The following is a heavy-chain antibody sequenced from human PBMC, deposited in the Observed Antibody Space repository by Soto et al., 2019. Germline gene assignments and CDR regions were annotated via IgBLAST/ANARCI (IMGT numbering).Heavy chain of an antibody. CDR1: GFSFSISP. CDR2: ISYDGTNK. J-gene: IGHJ4*02. V-gene: IGHV3-30-3*01. D-gene: IGHD7-27*01. CDR3: ARDPKTSGGQHWAFNYFDS. Sequence: QVQLVESGGGVVQPGRSLRLSCADSGFSFSISPMHWVRQAPGKGPEWEALISYDGTNKFYADSVKGRFTISRDNSKSTLYLQVDSLRPEDAAVYYCARDPKTSGGQHWAFNYFDSWGQGTLVTVSS.